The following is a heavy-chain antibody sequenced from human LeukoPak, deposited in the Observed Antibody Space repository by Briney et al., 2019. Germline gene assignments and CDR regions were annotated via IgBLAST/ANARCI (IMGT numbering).Heavy chain of an antibody. CDR2: IIPILGIA. CDR1: GGTFSSYT. CDR3: ARVSSTRKYYYYYMDV. J-gene: IGHJ6*03. V-gene: IGHV1-69*02. Sequence: GASVKVSCKPSGGTFSSYTISWVRQAPGQGLEWMGRIIPILGIANYAQKFQGRVTITADKSTSTAYMELSSLRSEDTAVYYCARVSSTRKYYYYYMDVWGKGTTVTVS. D-gene: IGHD2-2*01.